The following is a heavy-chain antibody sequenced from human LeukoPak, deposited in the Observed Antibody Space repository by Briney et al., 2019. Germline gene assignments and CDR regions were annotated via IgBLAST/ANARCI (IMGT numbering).Heavy chain of an antibody. V-gene: IGHV3-30-3*01. CDR2: ISYDGSNK. D-gene: IGHD1-26*01. CDR3: ARDLSRSSSYYGMDV. Sequence: GGSLRLSCAASGFTFSNFAMHWVRQAPGKGLEWVAVISYDGSNKYYADSVKGRFTISRDNSKNTLYLQMNSLRAEDTAVFYCARDLSRSSSYYGMDVWGQGTTVTVSS. J-gene: IGHJ6*02. CDR1: GFTFSNFA.